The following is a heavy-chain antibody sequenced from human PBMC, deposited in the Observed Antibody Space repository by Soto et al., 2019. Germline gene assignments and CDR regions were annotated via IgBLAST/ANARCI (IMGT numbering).Heavy chain of an antibody. CDR2: IYSGGST. D-gene: IGHD1-1*01. CDR1: GFTVSSNY. V-gene: IGHV3-66*01. CDR3: ASLQLERRGTDAFDI. Sequence: PGGSLRLSCAASGFTVSSNYMSWVRQAPGKGLEWVSVIYSGGSTYYADSVKGRFTISRDNSKNTLYLQMNSLRAEDTAVYYCASLQLERRGTDAFDIWGQGTMVTVSS. J-gene: IGHJ3*02.